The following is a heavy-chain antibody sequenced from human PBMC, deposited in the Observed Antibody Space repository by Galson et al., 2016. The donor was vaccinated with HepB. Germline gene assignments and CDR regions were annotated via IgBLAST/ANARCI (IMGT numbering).Heavy chain of an antibody. CDR3: AGDASGSYWWQF. Sequence: SLRLSCAASGFTFSDHYMDWVRQAPGKGLEWVGRSRNNAYSYTTEYAASVRGRFTISRDESEDSVYLQMNSLKTGDTAVYYCAGDASGSYWWQFWGQGTLVTVSS. CDR2: SRNNAYSYTT. D-gene: IGHD3-10*01. J-gene: IGHJ4*02. V-gene: IGHV3-72*01. CDR1: GFTFSDHY.